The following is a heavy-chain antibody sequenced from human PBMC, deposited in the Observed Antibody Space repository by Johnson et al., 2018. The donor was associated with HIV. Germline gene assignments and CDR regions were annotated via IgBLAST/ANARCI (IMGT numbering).Heavy chain of an antibody. V-gene: IGHV3-7*01. D-gene: IGHD6-13*01. CDR2: IKQDGSDK. CDR1: GFTFSSYW. J-gene: IGHJ3*02. CDR3: ASKAAGTMHAFDI. Sequence: EVQLVESGGGLVQPGGSLRLSCAASGFTFSSYWMSWVRQAPGKGLEWVANIKQDGSDKYYVDSVKGRFTISRDNAKKSLFLQMNSLRAEDTAVYYCASKAAGTMHAFDIWGQGTMVTVSS.